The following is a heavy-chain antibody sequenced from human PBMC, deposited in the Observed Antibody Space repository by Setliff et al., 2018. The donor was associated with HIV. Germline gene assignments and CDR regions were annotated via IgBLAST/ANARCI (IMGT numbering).Heavy chain of an antibody. CDR2: ITHSGST. CDR1: GGSFTDFY. Sequence: PSETLSLTCAVYGGSFTDFYWTFIRQSPGKGLEWIGEITHSGSTTYDPSLKSRITVSADTSKNQFSLKLTSVTAADMGVYYCARGRKKTLAVSGTRYFDFWGQGTLVTVSS. D-gene: IGHD6-19*01. J-gene: IGHJ4*02. V-gene: IGHV4-34*01. CDR3: ARGRKKTLAVSGTRYFDF.